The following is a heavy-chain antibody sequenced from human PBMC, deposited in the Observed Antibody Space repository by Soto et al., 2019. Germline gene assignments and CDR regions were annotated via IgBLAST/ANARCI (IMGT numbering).Heavy chain of an antibody. CDR1: GFTFSSYG. Sequence: QVRLVESGGGVVQPGRSLRLFCAASGFTFSSYGMHWVRQAPGKGLEWVAVISYDGSNKYYADSVKGRFTISRENSKSKLYLQMNSLRAEDTAVYYCAKPLCMWAYCGGDCRGAFDIWGQGTMVAVSS. CDR3: AKPLCMWAYCGGDCRGAFDI. CDR2: ISYDGSNK. J-gene: IGHJ3*02. V-gene: IGHV3-30*18. D-gene: IGHD2-21*02.